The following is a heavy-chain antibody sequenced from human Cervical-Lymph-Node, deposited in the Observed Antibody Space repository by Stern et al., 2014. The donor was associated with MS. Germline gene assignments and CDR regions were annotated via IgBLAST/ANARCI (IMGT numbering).Heavy chain of an antibody. CDR1: GGSISSGSYY. J-gene: IGHJ6*02. D-gene: IGHD3-9*01. CDR2: IYTSGST. CDR3: ARDRRLTGYYTGYYYYGMDV. Sequence: QVQLQESGPGLVKPSQTLSLTCTVSGGSISSGSYYWSWIRQPAGKGLEWIGRIYTSGSTNYNPPLKVTVPITVDTSKTQSSLKLLSVTAADTAVYYCARDRRLTGYYTGYYYYGMDVWGQGTTVTVSS. V-gene: IGHV4-61*02.